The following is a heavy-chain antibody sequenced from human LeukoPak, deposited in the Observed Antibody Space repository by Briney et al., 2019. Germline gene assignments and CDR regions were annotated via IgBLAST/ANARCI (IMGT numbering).Heavy chain of an antibody. D-gene: IGHD3-22*01. CDR2: VYPGDSDT. V-gene: IGHV5-51*03. CDR1: GYSFTSYW. CDR3: ASPSDYYDSSGYYDDAFDI. J-gene: IGHJ3*02. Sequence: KPGESLKIFCKGSGYSFTSYWIGWVRQMPGKGLEWMGIVYPGDSDTRYSPSFQGQVTISASKSISTAYLQWSSLKASDTAMYYCASPSDYYDSSGYYDDAFDIWGQGTMVTVSS.